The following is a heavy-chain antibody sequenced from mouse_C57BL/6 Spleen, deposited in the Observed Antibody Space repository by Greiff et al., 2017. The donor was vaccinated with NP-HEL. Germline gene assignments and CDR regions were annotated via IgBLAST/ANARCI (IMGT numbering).Heavy chain of an antibody. J-gene: IGHJ3*01. Sequence: EVQLQQSGPELVKPGASVKMSCKASGYTFTDYNMHWVKQSHGKSLEWIGYINPNNGGTSYNQKFKGKATLTVNKSSSTAYMELRSLTSEDSAVYYCARLLRSRHGFAYWGQGTLVTVSA. V-gene: IGHV1-22*01. CDR3: ARLLRSRHGFAY. D-gene: IGHD1-1*01. CDR1: GYTFTDYN. CDR2: INPNNGGT.